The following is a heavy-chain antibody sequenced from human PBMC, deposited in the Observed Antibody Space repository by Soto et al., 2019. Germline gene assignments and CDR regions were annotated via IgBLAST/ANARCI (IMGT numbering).Heavy chain of an antibody. CDR3: ARAGPNDILTGYSEGPFDY. Sequence: KPSETLSLTCAVSGGSISSGGYSWSWIRQPPGKGLEWIGYIYHSGSTYYNPSLKSRVTISVDRSKNQFSLKLSSVTAADTAVYYCARAGPNDILTGYSEGPFDYWGQGTLVTVSS. CDR1: GGSISSGGYS. J-gene: IGHJ4*02. CDR2: IYHSGST. D-gene: IGHD3-9*01. V-gene: IGHV4-30-2*01.